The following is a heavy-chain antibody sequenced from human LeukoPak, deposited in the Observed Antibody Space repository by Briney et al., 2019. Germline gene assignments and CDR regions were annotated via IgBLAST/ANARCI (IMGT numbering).Heavy chain of an antibody. D-gene: IGHD2-21*01. CDR3: ITPLPYSAQ. V-gene: IGHV3-15*07. Sequence: GGSLRLSCSASGFTFSSYAMHWVRQAPGKGLEWVGRIKPKTDGETTEYAAPVKDRFSISRDDSKSMMYLQMNSLKTEDTAVYYCITPLPYSAQGGQGTLVTVSS. CDR2: IKPKTDGETT. CDR1: GFTFSSYA. J-gene: IGHJ4*02.